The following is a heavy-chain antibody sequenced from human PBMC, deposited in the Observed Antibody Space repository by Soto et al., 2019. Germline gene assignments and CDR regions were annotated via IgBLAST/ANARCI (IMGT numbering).Heavy chain of an antibody. CDR3: ARCCYYDSSGYYYPNWFDP. D-gene: IGHD3-22*01. CDR2: IYHSGNT. Sequence: SETLSLTCAVSGGSISSGGYSWSWVRQPPGKGLEWIGYIYHSGNTYYNPSLKSQVTISVGRSKNQFSLKLSSVTAADTAVYYCARCCYYDSSGYYYPNWFDPWAREPWSPSPQ. J-gene: IGHJ5*02. V-gene: IGHV4-30-2*01. CDR1: GGSISSGGYS.